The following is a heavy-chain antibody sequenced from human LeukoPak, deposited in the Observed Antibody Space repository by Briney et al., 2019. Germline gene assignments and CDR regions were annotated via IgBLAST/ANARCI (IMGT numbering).Heavy chain of an antibody. CDR1: GFTFSDYY. Sequence: GWSLRLSCAASGFTFSDYYMSWIRQAPGKGLEWVSYISSSSYTNYADSVKGRFTISRDNAKNSLYLQMNSLRAEDTAVYYCARLYYYDSSGSISALDYWGQGTLVTVSS. CDR3: ARLYYYDSSGSISALDY. V-gene: IGHV3-11*03. D-gene: IGHD3-22*01. CDR2: ISSSSYT. J-gene: IGHJ4*02.